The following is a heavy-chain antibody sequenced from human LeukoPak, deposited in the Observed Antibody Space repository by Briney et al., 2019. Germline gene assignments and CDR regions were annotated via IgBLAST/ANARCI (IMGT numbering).Heavy chain of an antibody. Sequence: TSETLSLTCTVYGGSISSSSYYWGWIRQTPGKGLEWIGSIYYSGSTYYNPSLKSRVTISGDTSKNQFSLKLSSVTAADTAVYYCASRNYYYYMDVWGKGTTVTVSS. J-gene: IGHJ6*03. CDR2: IYYSGST. CDR3: ASRNYYYYMDV. CDR1: GGSISSSSYY. V-gene: IGHV4-39*01.